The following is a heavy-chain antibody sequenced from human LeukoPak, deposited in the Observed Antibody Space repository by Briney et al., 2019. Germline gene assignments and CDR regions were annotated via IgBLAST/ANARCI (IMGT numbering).Heavy chain of an antibody. Sequence: PGGSLRLSCAASGFTFSSYAMTWVRQAPGKGLEWVSAISGSGGSTYYADSVKGRFTISRDNSKNTLFLQMNSLRAEDTAVYYCAREGRTAIPFHYYYYMDVWGKGTTVTVSS. CDR1: GFTFSSYA. D-gene: IGHD2-21*02. CDR3: AREGRTAIPFHYYYYMDV. V-gene: IGHV3-23*01. CDR2: ISGSGGST. J-gene: IGHJ6*03.